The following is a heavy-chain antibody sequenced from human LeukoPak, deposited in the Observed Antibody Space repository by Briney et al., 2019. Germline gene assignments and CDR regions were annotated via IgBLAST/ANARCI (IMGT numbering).Heavy chain of an antibody. J-gene: IGHJ4*02. CDR1: GFTFSTYN. Sequence: GGSLRLSCAASGFTFSTYNMNWVRQAPGKGLEWVSHITSSSTNIYYADSVKGRFTISRDNAKNALSLQMNSLRDEDTAVYYCATSGNFYLKYWGQGTLVTVSS. CDR2: ITSSSTNI. D-gene: IGHD1-26*01. CDR3: ATSGNFYLKY. V-gene: IGHV3-48*02.